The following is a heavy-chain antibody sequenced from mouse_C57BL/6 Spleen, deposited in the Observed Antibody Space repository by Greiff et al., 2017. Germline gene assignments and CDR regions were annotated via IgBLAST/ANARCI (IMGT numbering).Heavy chain of an antibody. D-gene: IGHD1-1*01. CDR1: GYAFSSSW. J-gene: IGHJ4*01. Sequence: QVQLQQSGPELVKPGASVKISCKASGYAFSSSWMNWVKQRPGKGLEWIGRIYPGDGDTNYNGKFKGKATLTADKSSSTAYMQISSLTAEDSAVYFCARWPYYGSSYGAMDYWGQGTSVTVSS. CDR3: ARWPYYGSSYGAMDY. V-gene: IGHV1-82*01. CDR2: IYPGDGDT.